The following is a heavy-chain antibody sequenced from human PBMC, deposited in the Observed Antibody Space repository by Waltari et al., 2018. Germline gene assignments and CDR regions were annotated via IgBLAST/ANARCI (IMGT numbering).Heavy chain of an antibody. J-gene: IGHJ6*02. CDR1: GFTFSSYA. Sequence: EVQLLESGGGLVQPGGSLRLSCAASGFTFSSYAMSWVRQAPGKGLEWVSAISGSGGSTYYADFVKGRFTISRDNSKNTLYLQMNSLRAEDTAVYYCAKDAYSSSSYYYYYGMDVWGQGTTVTVSS. V-gene: IGHV3-23*01. CDR3: AKDAYSSSSYYYYYGMDV. CDR2: ISGSGGST. D-gene: IGHD6-6*01.